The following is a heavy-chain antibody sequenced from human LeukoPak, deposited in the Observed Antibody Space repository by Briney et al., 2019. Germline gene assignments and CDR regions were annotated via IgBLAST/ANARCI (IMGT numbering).Heavy chain of an antibody. CDR2: ISYDGSNK. J-gene: IGHJ4*02. V-gene: IGHV3-30*04. CDR3: ARDAGGSTVTTSDFDY. CDR1: GFTFSSYA. D-gene: IGHD4-17*01. Sequence: GRSLRLSCAASGFTFSSYAMHWVRQAPGKGLEWVAVISYDGSNKYYADSVKGRFTISRDNSKNTLYLQMNSLRAEDTAVYYCARDAGGSTVTTSDFDYWGQGTLVTVSS.